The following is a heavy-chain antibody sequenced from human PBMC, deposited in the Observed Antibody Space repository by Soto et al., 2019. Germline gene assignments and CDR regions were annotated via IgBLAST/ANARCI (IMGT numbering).Heavy chain of an antibody. V-gene: IGHV1-69*12. D-gene: IGHD6-6*01. Sequence: QVHLVQSGAEVKKPGSSVKVSCKASGGTFNSHVVSWVRQAPGQGLEWMGGIIPIFGTTKYAQKFQDRVTITADESTSTAYMELSRPRSEDTAVYYCARGYGSSSFGEWDYYYYGMDVWGQGTSVTVSS. CDR1: GGTFNSHV. J-gene: IGHJ6*02. CDR3: ARGYGSSSFGEWDYYYYGMDV. CDR2: IIPIFGTT.